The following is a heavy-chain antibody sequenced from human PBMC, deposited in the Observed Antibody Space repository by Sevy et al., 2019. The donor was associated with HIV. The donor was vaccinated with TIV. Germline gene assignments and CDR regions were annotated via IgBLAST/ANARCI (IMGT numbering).Heavy chain of an antibody. D-gene: IGHD3-10*01. Sequence: GGCLRLSCEASGFDFSSHRMQWVRQAPGKGLVWVSRMNTDGSSTNYADSVKGRFTISRDNAKNTLYLEMNNLRDEDTALYYRSTPRFDFWGPGTLVTVSS. V-gene: IGHV3-74*01. J-gene: IGHJ4*02. CDR3: STPRFDF. CDR2: MNTDGSST. CDR1: GFDFSSHR.